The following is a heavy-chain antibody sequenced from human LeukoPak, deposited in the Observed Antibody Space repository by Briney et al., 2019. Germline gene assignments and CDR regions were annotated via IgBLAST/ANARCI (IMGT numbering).Heavy chain of an antibody. CDR1: GYSFTTYW. CDR3: ARRGGGGSAASGKAFDY. D-gene: IGHD6-13*01. V-gene: IGHV5-51*01. CDR2: IYPGDSDA. J-gene: IGHJ4*02. Sequence: GESLKISCKASGYSFTTYWIAWVRQMPGKGLEWMGIIYPGDSDARYSPSFHGQVTISADESIGTAYLQWSSLKASDTAMYYCARRGGGGSAASGKAFDYWGQGTLVTVPS.